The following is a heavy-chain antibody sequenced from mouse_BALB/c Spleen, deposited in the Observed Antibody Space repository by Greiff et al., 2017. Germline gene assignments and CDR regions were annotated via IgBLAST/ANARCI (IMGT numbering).Heavy chain of an antibody. CDR2: IDPANGNT. CDR3: ARGGDYGSSPTY. Sequence: EVKLQQSGAELVKPGASVKLSCTASGFNIKDTYMHWVKQRPEQGLEWIGRIDPANGNTKYDPKFQGKATITADTSSNTAYLQLSSLTSEDTAVYYCARGGDYGSSPTYWGQGTLVTVSA. CDR1: GFNIKDTY. J-gene: IGHJ3*01. V-gene: IGHV14-3*02. D-gene: IGHD1-1*01.